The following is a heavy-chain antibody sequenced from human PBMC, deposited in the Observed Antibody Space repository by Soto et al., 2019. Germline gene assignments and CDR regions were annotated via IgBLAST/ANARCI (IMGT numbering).Heavy chain of an antibody. Sequence: SETLPLTCTVSGGSISSYYWSWIRQPPGKGLEWIGYIYYSGSTNYNPSLKSRVTISVDTSKNQFSLKLSSVTAADTAVYYCARGGYYDSSGYYSDYWGQGTLVTISS. CDR1: GGSISSYY. CDR2: IYYSGST. J-gene: IGHJ4*02. D-gene: IGHD3-22*01. V-gene: IGHV4-59*01. CDR3: ARGGYYDSSGYYSDY.